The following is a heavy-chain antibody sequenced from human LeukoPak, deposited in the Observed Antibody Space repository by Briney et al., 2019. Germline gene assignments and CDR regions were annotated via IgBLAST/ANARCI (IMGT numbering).Heavy chain of an antibody. CDR2: FYNTEIT. J-gene: IGHJ4*02. D-gene: IGHD1-1*01. CDR1: GGSISSYY. V-gene: IGHV4-4*09. CDR3: ARTGVRTLRAQRKNLLEF. Sequence: PSETLSLTCTVSGGSISSYYWTWIRQSPGKTLEWIGYFYNTEITNYNPSLKSRVTISVHTSKNQFSLNLTSVTAADTAVYCCARTGVRTLRAQRKNLLEFWGQGTLVTVSS.